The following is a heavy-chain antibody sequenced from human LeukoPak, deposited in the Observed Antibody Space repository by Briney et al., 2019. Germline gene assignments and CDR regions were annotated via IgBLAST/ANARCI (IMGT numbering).Heavy chain of an antibody. V-gene: IGHV3-74*01. CDR2: INSDGSST. Sequence: GGSLRLSCAASGFTFSSYWMHWVRQAPGKGLVWVSRINSDGSSTNYADSVKGRFTISRDNAKNTLYLQMNSLRAEDTAVYYCAKDRVPAAPGDWGQGTLVTVSS. D-gene: IGHD2-2*01. CDR3: AKDRVPAAPGD. J-gene: IGHJ4*02. CDR1: GFTFSSYW.